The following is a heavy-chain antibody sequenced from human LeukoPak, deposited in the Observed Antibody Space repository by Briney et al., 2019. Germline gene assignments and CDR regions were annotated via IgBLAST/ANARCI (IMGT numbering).Heavy chain of an antibody. D-gene: IGHD2-2*01. V-gene: IGHV3-74*01. CDR3: ARATPDIVVVPAAVELSYGMDV. J-gene: IGHJ6*02. CDR1: GFTFSSYW. CDR2: INSDGSST. Sequence: PGGSLRLSCAASGFTFSSYWMHWVRQAPGKGLVWVSRINSDGSSTSYADSVKGRFTISRDNAKNTLYLQMNSLRAEDAAVYYCARATPDIVVVPAAVELSYGMDVWGQGTTVTVSS.